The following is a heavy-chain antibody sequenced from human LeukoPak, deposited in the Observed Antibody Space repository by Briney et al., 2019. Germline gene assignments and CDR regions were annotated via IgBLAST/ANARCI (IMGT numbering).Heavy chain of an antibody. Sequence: GASVTVSCKASGYTFTGYYMHWVRQAPGQGLEWMGWINPNSGGTNYAQKFQGRVTMTRDTSISTAYMELSRLRSDDTAVYYCARDGFTYYDILTGYVDAFDIWGQGTMVTVSS. J-gene: IGHJ3*02. V-gene: IGHV1-2*02. CDR1: GYTFTGYY. CDR2: INPNSGGT. CDR3: ARDGFTYYDILTGYVDAFDI. D-gene: IGHD3-9*01.